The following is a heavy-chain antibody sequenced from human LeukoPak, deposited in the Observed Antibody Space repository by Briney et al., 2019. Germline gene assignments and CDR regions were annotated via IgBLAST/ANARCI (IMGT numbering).Heavy chain of an antibody. Sequence: GGSLRLSCAASGFTFSSYGMQWVGQAPGKGLEGVAVISYDGSNKYYADSVKGRFTISRDNSKNTLYLQMNSLRAEDTAVYYCAKDSLYYYDSLLPPDDYWGQGTLVTVSS. CDR2: ISYDGSNK. J-gene: IGHJ4*02. V-gene: IGHV3-30*18. D-gene: IGHD3-22*01. CDR1: GFTFSSYG. CDR3: AKDSLYYYDSLLPPDDY.